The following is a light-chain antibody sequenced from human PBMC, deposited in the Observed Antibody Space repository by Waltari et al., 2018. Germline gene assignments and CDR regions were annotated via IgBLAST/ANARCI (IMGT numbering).Light chain of an antibody. CDR3: SSYISSSTLEL. CDR2: DVS. CDR1: SSAVGAINY. Sequence: QSALTQPASVSGSPGQSITISCTGPSSAVGAINYVSCYQQHPGKAPKLMIFDVSIRPSGVSNRFSGSKSGNTASLTISGLQAEDEADYYCSSYISSSTLELFGGGTSLTVL. V-gene: IGLV2-14*03. J-gene: IGLJ2*01.